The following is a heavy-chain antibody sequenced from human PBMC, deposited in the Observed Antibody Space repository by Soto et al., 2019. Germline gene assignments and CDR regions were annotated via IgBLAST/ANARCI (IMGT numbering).Heavy chain of an antibody. D-gene: IGHD3-10*01. J-gene: IGHJ4*02. CDR1: GFNVFSYA. CDR3: AKDFYGRATYDY. V-gene: IGHV3-23*01. Sequence: GGSLRLSCAASGFNVFSYAMSWVRQAPGKGLEWVSGITSDYSTYYADSVKGRFTISRDNPRNTLYLQMDSLTVEDTAVYYCAKDFYGRATYDYWGQGTPVTVSS. CDR2: ITSDYST.